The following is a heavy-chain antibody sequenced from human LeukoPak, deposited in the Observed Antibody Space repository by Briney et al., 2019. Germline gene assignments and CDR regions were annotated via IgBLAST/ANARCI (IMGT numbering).Heavy chain of an antibody. J-gene: IGHJ4*02. D-gene: IGHD6-19*01. Sequence: GGSLRLSCAASGFTFSSYWMSWVRQAPGKGLEWVANIKQDGSEKYYVDSVKGRFTISRDNAKNSLYLQMNSLRAEDTTVYYCARDGVAGAIDYWGQGTLVTVSS. CDR3: ARDGVAGAIDY. V-gene: IGHV3-7*03. CDR1: GFTFSSYW. CDR2: IKQDGSEK.